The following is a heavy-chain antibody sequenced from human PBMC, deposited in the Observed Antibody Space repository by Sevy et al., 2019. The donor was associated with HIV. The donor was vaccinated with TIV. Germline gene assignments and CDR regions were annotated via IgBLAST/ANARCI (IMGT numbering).Heavy chain of an antibody. Sequence: ASVKVSCKASGYTFTSYGISWVRQAPGQGLEWMGWISAYNGNTNYAQKLQGRVTMTTDTSTSTAYMGLRSLRSDDTAVYYCARGTIFGVASDAFDIWGQGTMVTVSS. J-gene: IGHJ3*02. CDR2: ISAYNGNT. D-gene: IGHD3-3*01. CDR3: ARGTIFGVASDAFDI. CDR1: GYTFTSYG. V-gene: IGHV1-18*01.